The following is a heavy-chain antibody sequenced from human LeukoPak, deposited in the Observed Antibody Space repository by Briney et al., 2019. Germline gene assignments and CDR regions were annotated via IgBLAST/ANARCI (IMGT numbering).Heavy chain of an antibody. V-gene: IGHV5-51*01. J-gene: IGHJ4*02. D-gene: IGHD4-23*01. CDR2: IFPGESDT. CDR3: ARRGGSNVDY. Sequence: RGESLKISCKASGYSFTSYWIGWVRQMPGKGLEWMGIIFPGESDTRYSPYFQGQVTISVDKSISTANLQWGSLKASDTAMYFCARRGGSNVDYWGQGTLVTVSS. CDR1: GYSFTSYW.